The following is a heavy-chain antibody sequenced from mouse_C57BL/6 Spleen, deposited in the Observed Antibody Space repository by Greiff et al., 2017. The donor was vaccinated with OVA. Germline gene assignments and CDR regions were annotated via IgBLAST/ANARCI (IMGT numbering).Heavy chain of an antibody. J-gene: IGHJ1*03. CDR3: ARLHYYGSPDV. CDR2: IDPNSGGT. CDR1: GYTFTSYW. Sequence: QVQLKQPGAELVKPGASVKLSCKASGYTFTSYWMHWVKQRPGRGLEWIGRIDPNSGGTKYNEKFKSKATLTVDKPSSTAYMQLSSLTSEDSAVYYCARLHYYGSPDVWGTGTTVTVSS. D-gene: IGHD1-1*01. V-gene: IGHV1-72*01.